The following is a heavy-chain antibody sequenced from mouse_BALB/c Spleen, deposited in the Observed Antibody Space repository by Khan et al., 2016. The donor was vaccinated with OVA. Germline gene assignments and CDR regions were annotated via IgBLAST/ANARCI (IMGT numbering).Heavy chain of an antibody. Sequence: QLQQSGAELVTPGASVKLSCKASGYTFTSYDINWVRQRPEQGLEWIGWMFPGDGSTKYNENFKGKATLTTDKSSRTAYMQLSRLTSDDSGGYCCARGGYGGFAYWGQGTLVTVSA. D-gene: IGHD2-14*01. CDR1: GYTFTSYD. J-gene: IGHJ3*01. CDR3: ARGGYGGFAY. V-gene: IGHV1-85*01. CDR2: MFPGDGST.